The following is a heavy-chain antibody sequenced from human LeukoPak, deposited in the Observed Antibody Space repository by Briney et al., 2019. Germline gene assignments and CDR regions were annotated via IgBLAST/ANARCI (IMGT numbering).Heavy chain of an antibody. Sequence: GESLKISCKGSGYSFPNYWIGWVRQMPGKGLEWMGIIYPGDSDARYSPSFQGQVTISADKSISTAYLQWSSLKASDTAMYYCARIGEYSRGAFDIWGQGTMVTVSS. CDR3: ARIGEYSRGAFDI. J-gene: IGHJ3*02. D-gene: IGHD6-6*01. CDR1: GYSFPNYW. V-gene: IGHV5-51*01. CDR2: IYPGDSDA.